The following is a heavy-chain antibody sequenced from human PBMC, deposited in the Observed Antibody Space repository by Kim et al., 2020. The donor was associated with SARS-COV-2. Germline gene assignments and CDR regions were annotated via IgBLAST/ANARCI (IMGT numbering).Heavy chain of an antibody. V-gene: IGHV3-33*06. CDR3: AKDRVVAARGSTNWFDP. CDR1: GFTFSSYG. CDR2: IWYDGSNK. J-gene: IGHJ5*02. Sequence: GSLRLSCAASGFTFSSYGMHWVRQAPGKGLEWVAVIWYDGSNKYYADSVKGRFTISRDNSKNTLYLQMNSLRAEDTAVYYCAKDRVVAARGSTNWFDPWGQGTLVTVSS. D-gene: IGHD2-15*01.